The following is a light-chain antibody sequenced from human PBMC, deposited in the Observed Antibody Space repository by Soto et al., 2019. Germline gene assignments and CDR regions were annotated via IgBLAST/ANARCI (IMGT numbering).Light chain of an antibody. J-gene: IGKJ2*01. CDR2: GAS. Sequence: EIVLTQSPATLSLFPGERATLSCRASQGVSSSYLAWYHQKPGQAPRLLIYGASSRATGIPDRFSGSGSGTDFTLTISRLEPEDFAVYYCQQYGSSPPLYTFGQGTKLEIK. V-gene: IGKV3-20*01. CDR1: QGVSSSY. CDR3: QQYGSSPPLYT.